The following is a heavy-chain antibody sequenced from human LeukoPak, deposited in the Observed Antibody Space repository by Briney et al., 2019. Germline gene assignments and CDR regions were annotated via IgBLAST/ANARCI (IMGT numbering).Heavy chain of an antibody. CDR2: ISSSSGTI. J-gene: IGHJ4*02. CDR3: AREEVVIPYYFDY. Sequence: GGSLRLSCAASGFTFSSDSLNWVRQAPGKGLEWISYISSSSGTIYYADSVKGRFTISRDNAKKSLYLQMSSLRAEDTAVYYCAREEVVIPYYFDYWGQGTLVTVSS. D-gene: IGHD2-21*01. V-gene: IGHV3-48*01. CDR1: GFTFSSDS.